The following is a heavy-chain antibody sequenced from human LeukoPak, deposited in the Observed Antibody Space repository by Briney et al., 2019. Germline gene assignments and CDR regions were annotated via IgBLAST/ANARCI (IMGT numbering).Heavy chain of an antibody. V-gene: IGHV3-23*01. D-gene: IGHD3-22*01. Sequence: GGSLRLSCAASGFTFSSYAMSWVRQAPGKGLEWVSAISGSGGSTYYADSVKGRFTISSDNSKNTLYLQMNSLRAEDTAVYYCAKSGVDYYDSSGQLGDAFDIWGQGTMVTVSS. CDR2: ISGSGGST. CDR1: GFTFSSYA. J-gene: IGHJ3*02. CDR3: AKSGVDYYDSSGQLGDAFDI.